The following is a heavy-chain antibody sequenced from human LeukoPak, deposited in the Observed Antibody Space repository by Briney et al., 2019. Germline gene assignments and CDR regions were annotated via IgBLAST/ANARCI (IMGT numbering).Heavy chain of an antibody. CDR3: VNFFGETFDS. CDR2: ILKDENTK. J-gene: IGHJ4*02. CDR1: GFTFSNSG. V-gene: IGHV3-30*02. Sequence: GGALRLSRSVSGFTFSNSGMHWVRQAPGKGLEWVAYILKDENTKYYAEPVKGRFTISRDNSKNTVFLQMNSLRTEDTAIYYCVNFFGETFDSWGQGTLVIVSS. D-gene: IGHD3-10*01.